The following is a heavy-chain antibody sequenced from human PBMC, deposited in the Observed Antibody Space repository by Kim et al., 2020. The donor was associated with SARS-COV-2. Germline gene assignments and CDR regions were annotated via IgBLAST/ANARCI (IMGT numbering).Heavy chain of an antibody. J-gene: IGHJ4*02. CDR3: ARVMLGEFDY. CDR1: GGSISSYY. Sequence: SETLSLTCTVSGGSISSYYWSWIRQPPGKGLEWIGYIYYSGSTNYNPSLKSRVTISVDTSKNQFSLKLSSVTAADTAVYYCARVMLGEFDYWGQGTLVTVSS. CDR2: IYYSGST. V-gene: IGHV4-59*13. D-gene: IGHD3-16*01.